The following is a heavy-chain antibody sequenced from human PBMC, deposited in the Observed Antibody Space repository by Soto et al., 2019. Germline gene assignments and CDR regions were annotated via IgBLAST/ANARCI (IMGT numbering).Heavy chain of an antibody. CDR2: ISGGGGST. V-gene: IGHV3-23*01. J-gene: IGHJ4*02. CDR1: GFTFSSYA. D-gene: IGHD4-17*01. CDR3: AKDRGATVTLNFFDY. Sequence: GGSLRLSCAASGFTFSSYAMSWVRQAPGKGLEWVSAISGGGGSTSYTDSVKGRFTISSDNSKNTLYLQMNSLRADDSAVYYCAKDRGATVTLNFFDYWGQGTLVTVSS.